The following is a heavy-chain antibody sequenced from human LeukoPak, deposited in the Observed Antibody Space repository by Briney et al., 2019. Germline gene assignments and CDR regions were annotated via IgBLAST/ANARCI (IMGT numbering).Heavy chain of an antibody. CDR2: ISYDGSNK. CDR3: AKMGLYYGSGGYYNKGSFDY. Sequence: GRSLRLSCAASGFTFSSYGMHWVRQAPGKGLEWVAVISYDGSNKYYADSVKGRFTISRDNSKNTLYLQMNSLRAEDTAVYYCAKMGLYYGSGGYYNKGSFDYWGQGTLVTVSS. D-gene: IGHD3-10*01. V-gene: IGHV3-30*18. J-gene: IGHJ4*02. CDR1: GFTFSSYG.